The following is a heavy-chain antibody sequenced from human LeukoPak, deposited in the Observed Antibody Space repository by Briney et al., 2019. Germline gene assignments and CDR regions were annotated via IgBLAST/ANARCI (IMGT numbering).Heavy chain of an antibody. V-gene: IGHV3-23*01. CDR2: IGGSGVNT. CDR1: EFTFSSYA. J-gene: IGHJ5*02. CDR3: AKDSLKEGGHWFDP. Sequence: GGSLRLSCAASEFTFSSYAMSWVRQAPGKGLEWVSAIGGSGVNTYYADSVKGRFTISRDNSENTLYLQMNSLRAEDTAVYYCAKDSLKEGGHWFDPWGQGTLVTVSS. D-gene: IGHD3-16*01.